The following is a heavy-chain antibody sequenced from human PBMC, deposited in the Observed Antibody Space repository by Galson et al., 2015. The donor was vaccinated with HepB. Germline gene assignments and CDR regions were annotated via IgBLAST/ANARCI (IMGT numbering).Heavy chain of an antibody. V-gene: IGHV3-74*01. CDR3: ARGGCSSTSCLVD. CDR1: GFTFSSFW. Sequence: SLRLSCAASGFTFSSFWMHWVRRAPGKGLVWVSGINADGSSTNYADSVRGRFTISRDNAKNTLYLQMNSLRAEDTTVYYCARGGCSSTSCLVDWGQGTLVTVSS. D-gene: IGHD2-2*01. CDR2: INADGSST. J-gene: IGHJ4*02.